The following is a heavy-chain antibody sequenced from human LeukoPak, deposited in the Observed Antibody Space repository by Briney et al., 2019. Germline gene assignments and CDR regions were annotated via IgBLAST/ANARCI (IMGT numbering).Heavy chain of an antibody. CDR1: GFTFSSYA. J-gene: IGHJ5*02. D-gene: IGHD4-17*01. CDR3: ARLYGTYPGWFDP. V-gene: IGHV3-48*03. Sequence: GGSLRLSCAASGFTFSSYAMNWVRQAPGKGLEWVSYISSSVSTIYYADSVKGRFTISRDNAKNSLYLQMNSLRAEDTAVYYCARLYGTYPGWFDPWGQGTLVTVSS. CDR2: ISSSVSTI.